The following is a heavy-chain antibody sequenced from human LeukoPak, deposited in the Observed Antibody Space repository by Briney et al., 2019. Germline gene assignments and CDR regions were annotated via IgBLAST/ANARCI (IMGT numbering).Heavy chain of an antibody. V-gene: IGHV4-34*01. CDR1: GGPLGRFY. CDR2: VNHSGSA. CDR3: AKGVDFTAHFAR. J-gene: IGHJ4*02. Sequence: PSETLSLTCGVSGGPLGRFYWTWIRQAPGKGLEWIGEVNHSGSANYNPSLKSRVTISPDASQNQFSLSLSSVTAADTAVYFCAKGVDFTAHFARWGQGTRVTVSS. D-gene: IGHD3-3*01.